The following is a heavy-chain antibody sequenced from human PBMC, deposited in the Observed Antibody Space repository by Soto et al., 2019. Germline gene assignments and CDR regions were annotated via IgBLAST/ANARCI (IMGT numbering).Heavy chain of an antibody. CDR1: GYTFTGYY. CDR2: IAAGNGNT. CDR3: AKGSRMWTPDY. J-gene: IGHJ4*02. Sequence: GASVKVSCKASGYTFTGYYMHWVRQAPGQGLEWMGWIAAGNGNTRFSQKFQGRVTITRDTSATTAYMELTSLRSEDTAVYYCAKGSRMWTPDYWGQGTLVTV. D-gene: IGHD2-21*01. V-gene: IGHV1-3*01.